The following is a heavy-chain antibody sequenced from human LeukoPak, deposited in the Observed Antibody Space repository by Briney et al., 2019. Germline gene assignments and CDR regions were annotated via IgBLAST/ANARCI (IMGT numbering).Heavy chain of an antibody. CDR1: GFTFNTYW. D-gene: IGHD4-23*01. Sequence: GGSLRLSCAASGFTFNTYWMNWVRQAPGKGLEWVSAISCSGGSTFYADSVKGRFTISRDNSKNTLYLQMNSLRAEDTAVYYCAKTPYGGDDYWGQGTLVTVSS. CDR3: AKTPYGGDDY. CDR2: ISCSGGST. J-gene: IGHJ4*02. V-gene: IGHV3-23*01.